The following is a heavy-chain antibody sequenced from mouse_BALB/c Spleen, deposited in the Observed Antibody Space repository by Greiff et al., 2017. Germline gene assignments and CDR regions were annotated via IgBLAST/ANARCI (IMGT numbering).Heavy chain of an antibody. CDR1: GFTFSSYA. D-gene: IGHD1-1*01. V-gene: IGHV5-6-5*01. J-gene: IGHJ4*01. CDR3: ARRTVVAPYYAMDY. Sequence: DVKLVESGGGLVKPGGSLKLSCAASGFTFSSYAMSWVRQTPEKRLEWVASISSGGSTYYPDSVKGRFTISRDNARNILYLQMSSLRSEDTAMYYCARRTVVAPYYAMDYWGQGTSVTVSS. CDR2: ISSGGST.